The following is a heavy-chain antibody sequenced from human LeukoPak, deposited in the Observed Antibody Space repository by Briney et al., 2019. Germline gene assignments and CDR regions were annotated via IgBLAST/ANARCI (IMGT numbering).Heavy chain of an antibody. J-gene: IGHJ4*02. CDR3: ARVRSSGLACLDY. CDR1: GYTFTGYY. V-gene: IGHV1-2*06. CDR2: INPNSGGT. Sequence: ASVKVSCKASGYTFTGYYMHWVRQAPGQGLERMGRINPNSGGTNYAQKFQGRVTMTRDTSISTAYMELSRLRSDDTAVYYCARVRSSGLACLDYWGQGTLVTVSS. D-gene: IGHD3-22*01.